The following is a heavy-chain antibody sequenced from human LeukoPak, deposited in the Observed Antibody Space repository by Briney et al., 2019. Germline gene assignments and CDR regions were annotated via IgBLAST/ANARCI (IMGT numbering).Heavy chain of an antibody. J-gene: IGHJ4*02. V-gene: IGHV3-7*05. CDR1: GFTFSGYW. D-gene: IGHD3-3*01. Sequence: GGSLRLSCAASGFTFSGYWMSWVRQAPGKGLEWVANIKQDGSEKYYVDSVKGRFTISRDNAKNSLYLQMNSLRAEDTAVYYCARTSTRFLEWLLSTFDYWGQGTLVTVSS. CDR2: IKQDGSEK. CDR3: ARTSTRFLEWLLSTFDY.